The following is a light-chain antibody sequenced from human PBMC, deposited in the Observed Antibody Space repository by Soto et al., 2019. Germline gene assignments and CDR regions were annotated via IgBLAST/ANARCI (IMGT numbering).Light chain of an antibody. J-gene: IGLJ1*01. CDR3: SSYTGSSTYV. Sequence: LTQPASVSGSPGQSITISCTGTSSDVGGYNYVSWYQQHPGKAPKLMIYDVSNRPSGISNRFSGSKSGNTASLTISGLQAEDEADYYCSSYTGSSTYVFGTGTKVTVL. CDR1: SSDVGGYNY. V-gene: IGLV2-14*01. CDR2: DVS.